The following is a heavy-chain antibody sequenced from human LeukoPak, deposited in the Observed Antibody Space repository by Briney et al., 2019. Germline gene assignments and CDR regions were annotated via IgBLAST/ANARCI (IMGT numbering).Heavy chain of an antibody. CDR2: ISDSGST. CDR3: ARVFRGAVTSNWFDP. D-gene: IGHD4-17*01. Sequence: SETLSVTCTVSGGSITGYYWTWIRQPPGKGLEWIGYISDSGSTNYNPSLKSRVTMSVDSSNTEFSLRLNSVTAADTAVYYCARVFRGAVTSNWFDPWGQGTLVTVSS. CDR1: GGSITGYY. J-gene: IGHJ5*02. V-gene: IGHV4-59*01.